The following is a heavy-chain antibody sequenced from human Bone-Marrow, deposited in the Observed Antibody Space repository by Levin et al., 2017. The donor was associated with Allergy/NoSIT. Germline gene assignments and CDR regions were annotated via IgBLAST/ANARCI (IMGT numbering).Heavy chain of an antibody. D-gene: IGHD6-13*01. Sequence: GGSLRLSCAASGFTFSSFWMHWVRQAPGKGLVWVSRIKSDGSGTIYADSVKGRFTISRDNAKNTVYLQMNSLRAEDTAVYYCTRDWYRSGDYWGQGALVTVSS. V-gene: IGHV3-74*01. J-gene: IGHJ4*02. CDR1: GFTFSSFW. CDR2: IKSDGSGT. CDR3: TRDWYRSGDY.